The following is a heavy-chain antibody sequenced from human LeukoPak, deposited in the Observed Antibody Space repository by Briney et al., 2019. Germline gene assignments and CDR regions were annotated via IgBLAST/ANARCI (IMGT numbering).Heavy chain of an antibody. CDR1: GFAFSTYW. Sequence: GGSLRLSCAASGFAFSTYWMHWVRQAPGKGLVWVSRINSDESATTYADSVKGRFTISRDNAKNTLYLQLNSLRAEDTAVYYCARDRSYVMDVWGQGTTVTVSS. CDR2: INSDESAT. J-gene: IGHJ6*02. CDR3: ARDRSYVMDV. V-gene: IGHV3-74*01.